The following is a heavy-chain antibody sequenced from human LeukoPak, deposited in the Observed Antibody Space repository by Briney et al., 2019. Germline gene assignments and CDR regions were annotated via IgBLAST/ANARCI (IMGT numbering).Heavy chain of an antibody. Sequence: SETLSLTCTVSGGSFSSGSYYWSWIRQPPGKGLEWIGYIYSSGSTNYNPSLESRVTISVDTSKNQFSLKLSSVTAADTAVYYCARVDEGGYYYYGMDVWGQGTTVTVSS. CDR1: GGSFSSGSYY. V-gene: IGHV4-61*01. J-gene: IGHJ6*02. D-gene: IGHD3-16*01. CDR3: ARVDEGGYYYYGMDV. CDR2: IYSSGST.